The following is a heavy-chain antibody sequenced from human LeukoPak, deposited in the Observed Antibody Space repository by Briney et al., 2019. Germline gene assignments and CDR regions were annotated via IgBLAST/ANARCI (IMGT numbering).Heavy chain of an antibody. D-gene: IGHD5-24*01. CDR3: ARKGMATALGY. V-gene: IGHV4-34*08. CDR2: INHSGST. J-gene: IGHJ4*02. Sequence: GSLRLSCAATGFTFSSYAMSWIRQPPGKGLEWIGEINHSGSTNYNPSLKSRVTISVDTSKNQFSLKLSSVTAADTAVYYCARKGMATALGYWGQGTLVTVSS. CDR1: GFTFSSYA.